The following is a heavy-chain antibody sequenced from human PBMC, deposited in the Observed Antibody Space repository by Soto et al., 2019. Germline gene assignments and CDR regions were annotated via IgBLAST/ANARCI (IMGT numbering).Heavy chain of an antibody. Sequence: EVQLLESGGGLVQPGGSLRLSCAASGFTFSSYAMSWVRQAPGKGLEWVSAISGSGGSTYYADSVKGRFTISRDNSKNPLYLQMKILIAEDTAVYYCAKDPTTWRDYPVWGQGTTVTVSS. D-gene: IGHD3-16*01. CDR2: ISGSGGST. CDR3: AKDPTTWRDYPV. V-gene: IGHV3-23*01. J-gene: IGHJ6*02. CDR1: GFTFSSYA.